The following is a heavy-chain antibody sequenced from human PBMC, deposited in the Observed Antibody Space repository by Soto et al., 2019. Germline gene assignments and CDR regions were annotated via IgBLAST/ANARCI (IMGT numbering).Heavy chain of an antibody. Sequence: QVQLQESGPGLVKPSGTLSLTCAVSSGSISSSNWWSWVRQPPGKGLEWMGEIYHSGSTNYNPSLKSRVTISVDKSKNQFSLKLSSVTAADTAVYYCATYAFRGYCSGGSCYGGYFDLWGRGTLVTVSS. CDR1: SGSISSSNW. V-gene: IGHV4-4*02. D-gene: IGHD2-15*01. CDR3: ATYAFRGYCSGGSCYGGYFDL. CDR2: IYHSGST. J-gene: IGHJ2*01.